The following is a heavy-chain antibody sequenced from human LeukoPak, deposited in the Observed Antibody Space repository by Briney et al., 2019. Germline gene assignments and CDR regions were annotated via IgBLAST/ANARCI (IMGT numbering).Heavy chain of an antibody. V-gene: IGHV4-39*01. CDR1: GGSISSSSYY. CDR3: ARRSGSAWDY. D-gene: IGHD3-10*01. CDR2: IYYSGTT. J-gene: IGHJ4*02. Sequence: SETLSLTCTVFGGSISSSSYYWGWIRQPPGKGLEWIGSIYYSGTTSYNPSLKSRVTISVDTSKNQFSLKLNSLTATDTAVYYCARRSGSAWDYWGQGTLVTVSS.